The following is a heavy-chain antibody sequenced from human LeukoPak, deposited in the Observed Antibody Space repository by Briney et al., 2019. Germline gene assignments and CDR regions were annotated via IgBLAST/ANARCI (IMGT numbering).Heavy chain of an antibody. Sequence: PGRSLRLSCAASGFTLSSYAMDSVRQARGKGLEWVAVISYDGSNKYYADSVKGRFTISRDNSKKRLYLEMNSLRAEDTAVYYCAREWAGGFDYWGQGTLVTVS. V-gene: IGHV3-30-3*01. CDR1: GFTLSSYA. CDR2: ISYDGSNK. D-gene: IGHD3-10*01. J-gene: IGHJ4*02. CDR3: AREWAGGFDY.